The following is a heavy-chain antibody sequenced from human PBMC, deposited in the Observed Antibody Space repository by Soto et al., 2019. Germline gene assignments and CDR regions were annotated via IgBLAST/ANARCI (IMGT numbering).Heavy chain of an antibody. CDR1: GGSISSGGYY. V-gene: IGHV4-31*03. J-gene: IGHJ4*02. CDR2: IYYSGST. CDR3: ARVRPYSSSPYYFDY. Sequence: QVQLQESGPGLVKPSQTLSLTCTVSGGSISSGGYYWSWIRQHPGKGLERIGYIYYSGSTYYNPSLKRRVTISVDTSKNQFSLKLSSVTAADTAVYYCARVRPYSSSPYYFDYWGQGTLVTVSS. D-gene: IGHD6-6*01.